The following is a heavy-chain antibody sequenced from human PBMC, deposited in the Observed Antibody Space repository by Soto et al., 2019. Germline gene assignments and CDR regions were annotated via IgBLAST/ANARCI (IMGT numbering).Heavy chain of an antibody. V-gene: IGHV1-69*13. Sequence: GASVKVSCKASGGTFSSYAISWVRQAPGQGLEWMGGIIPIFGTANYAQKFQGRVTITADESTSTAYMELSSLRSEDTAVYYCARSPSGSYPLSPFDYWGQGTLVTVSS. CDR3: ARSPSGSYPLSPFDY. CDR2: IIPIFGTA. CDR1: GGTFSSYA. J-gene: IGHJ4*02. D-gene: IGHD1-26*01.